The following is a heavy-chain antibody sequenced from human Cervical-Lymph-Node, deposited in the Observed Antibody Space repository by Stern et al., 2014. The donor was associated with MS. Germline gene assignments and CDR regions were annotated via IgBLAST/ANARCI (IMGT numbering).Heavy chain of an antibody. CDR3: ARASTTANNYYDGVDV. J-gene: IGHJ6*02. CDR1: GYTFTDYY. D-gene: IGHD1-1*01. V-gene: IGHV1-2*04. Sequence: QVQLVQSGAEVKNPGASVKVSCKASGYTFTDYYMQWMRQAPGQGLEWMGWINPNNGGTKSAQKFQGWFTMTRDTSTSTAYMELSRLRSDDTAIYYCARASTTANNYYDGVDVWGQGTTVTVTS. CDR2: INPNNGGT.